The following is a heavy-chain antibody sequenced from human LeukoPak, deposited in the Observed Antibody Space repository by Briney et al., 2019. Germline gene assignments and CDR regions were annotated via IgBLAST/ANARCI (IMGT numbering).Heavy chain of an antibody. CDR3: AKLPRIAAAALVVDY. CDR1: GLTFSTYA. V-gene: IGHV3-23*01. D-gene: IGHD6-13*01. Sequence: GGSLRLSCAASGLTFSTYAMSWVRQAPGKGLEWVSAISGNGGTTYYADSMKGRFTISRDNSKNTLYLQMNSLRAEDTAVYYCAKLPRIAAAALVVDYWGQGTLVTVSS. J-gene: IGHJ4*02. CDR2: ISGNGGTT.